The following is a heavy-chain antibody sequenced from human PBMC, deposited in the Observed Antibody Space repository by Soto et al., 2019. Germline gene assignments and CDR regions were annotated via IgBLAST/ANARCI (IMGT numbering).Heavy chain of an antibody. CDR2: INHSGST. D-gene: IGHD6-19*01. CDR3: ASFSGYSSGWYY. V-gene: IGHV4-34*01. J-gene: IGHJ4*02. Sequence: PSETLSLTCAVYGGSFSAYYWSWIRQPPGKGLEWIGEINHSGSTNYNPSLKSRVTISVDTSKNQFSLKLSSVTAADTAVYYCASFSGYSSGWYYWGQGTLVTVSS. CDR1: GGSFSAYY.